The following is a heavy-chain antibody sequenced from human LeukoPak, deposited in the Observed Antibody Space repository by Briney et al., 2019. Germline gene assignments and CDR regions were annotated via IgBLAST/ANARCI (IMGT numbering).Heavy chain of an antibody. D-gene: IGHD5-18*01. CDR1: GFTFSSYA. J-gene: IGHJ4*02. V-gene: IGHV3-30*18. CDR3: AKGLRGYSYGYGPSDY. Sequence: GGSLRLSCAASGFTFSSYAMSWVRHAPGKGLEWVAVISYDGSNKYYADSVKGRFTISRDNSKNTLYLQMNSLRAEDTAVYYCAKGLRGYSYGYGPSDYWGQGTLVTVSS. CDR2: ISYDGSNK.